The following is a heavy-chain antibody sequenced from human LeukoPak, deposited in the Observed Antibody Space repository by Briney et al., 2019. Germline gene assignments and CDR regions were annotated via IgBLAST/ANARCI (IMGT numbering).Heavy chain of an antibody. J-gene: IGHJ6*02. CDR1: GFTVSSNY. CDR2: IYSGGST. V-gene: IGHV3-66*01. CDR3: ARDPISAAGPSGQGMDV. D-gene: IGHD6-13*01. Sequence: GGPLRLSCAASGFTVSSNYMSWVRQAPGKGLEWVSVIYSGGSTYYADSVKGRFTISRDNSKNTLYLQMNSLRAEDTAVYYCARDPISAAGPSGQGMDVWGQGTTVTVSS.